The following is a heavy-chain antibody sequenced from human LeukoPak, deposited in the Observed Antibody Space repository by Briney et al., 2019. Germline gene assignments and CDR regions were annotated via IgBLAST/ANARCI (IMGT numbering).Heavy chain of an antibody. V-gene: IGHV3-21*01. Sequence: GGSLRLSCVVSGFPFSNYSMNWVRQAPGKGLEWVSGITGSGGNTYYADSVKGRFTISRDNAKNSLYLQMNSLRAEDTAVYYCATEGGSGYDYGYWGQGTLVTVSS. CDR3: ATEGGSGYDYGY. J-gene: IGHJ4*02. D-gene: IGHD5-12*01. CDR2: ITGSGGNT. CDR1: GFPFSNYS.